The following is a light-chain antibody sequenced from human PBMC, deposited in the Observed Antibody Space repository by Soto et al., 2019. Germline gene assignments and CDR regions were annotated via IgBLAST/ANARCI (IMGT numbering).Light chain of an antibody. V-gene: IGLV4-69*01. CDR3: QTWGSGSVL. Sequence: QSVLTQSPSASASLGASVKLTCTLSSGHSSYAIAWNQQQPEKGPRFLMKLNSDGSHSKGDGIPDRFSGSSSGAERYLTISSLQSEDEADYYCQTWGSGSVLFGGGTKLTVL. CDR2: LNSDGSH. J-gene: IGLJ2*01. CDR1: SGHSSYA.